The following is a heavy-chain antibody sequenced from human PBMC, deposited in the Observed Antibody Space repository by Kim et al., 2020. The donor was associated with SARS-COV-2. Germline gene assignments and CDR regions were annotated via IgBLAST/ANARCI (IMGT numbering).Heavy chain of an antibody. CDR3: ARGAYSNYYYYYGMDV. CDR2: IIPIFGTA. Sequence: SVKVSCKASGGTFSSYAISWVRQAPGQGLEWMGGIIPIFGTANYAQKFQGRVTITADESTSTAYMELSSLRSEDTAVYYCARGAYSNYYYYYGMDVWGQGTTVTVSS. V-gene: IGHV1-69*13. CDR1: GGTFSSYA. D-gene: IGHD4-4*01. J-gene: IGHJ6*02.